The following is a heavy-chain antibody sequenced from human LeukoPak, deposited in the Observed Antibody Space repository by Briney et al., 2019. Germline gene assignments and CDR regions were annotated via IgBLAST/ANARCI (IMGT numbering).Heavy chain of an antibody. D-gene: IGHD3-22*01. J-gene: IGHJ4*02. CDR2: ISSSGSTI. Sequence: PGGSLRLSCGASGFTFSSYEMNWVRQAPGKGLEWVSYISSSGSTIYYADSVKGRFTISRDNAENTLYLQMNSLRAEDTAMYYCARQYSYDSSGYYPWDYWGQGTLVTVSS. V-gene: IGHV3-48*03. CDR3: ARQYSYDSSGYYPWDY. CDR1: GFTFSSYE.